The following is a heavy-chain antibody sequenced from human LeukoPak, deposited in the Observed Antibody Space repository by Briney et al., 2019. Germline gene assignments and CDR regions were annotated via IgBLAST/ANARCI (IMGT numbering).Heavy chain of an antibody. Sequence: ASVKVSCKASGYTFTGYYMHWVRQAPGQGLEWMGWINPNSGGTNYAQKFQGRVTMTTDTSTSTAYMELRSLRSDDTAVYYCARVTRGIAAAGSGGVDYWGQGTLVTVSS. V-gene: IGHV1-2*02. CDR1: GYTFTGYY. CDR3: ARVTRGIAAAGSGGVDY. CDR2: INPNSGGT. D-gene: IGHD6-13*01. J-gene: IGHJ4*02.